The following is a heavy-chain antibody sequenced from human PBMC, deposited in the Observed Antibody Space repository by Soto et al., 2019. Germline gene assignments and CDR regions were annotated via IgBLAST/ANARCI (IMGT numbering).Heavy chain of an antibody. Sequence: EVQLLESGGGLVQPGGSLRLSCAASGFTFRSYAMSWVRQAPGKGLEWVSAISGSGGSTYYADSVKGRFTISRDNPKNTLYLQMNSLRAEDTAVYYCAKGIVYYYDSSGYFAYWGQGTLVTVSS. CDR1: GFTFRSYA. J-gene: IGHJ4*02. V-gene: IGHV3-23*01. D-gene: IGHD3-22*01. CDR3: AKGIVYYYDSSGYFAY. CDR2: ISGSGGST.